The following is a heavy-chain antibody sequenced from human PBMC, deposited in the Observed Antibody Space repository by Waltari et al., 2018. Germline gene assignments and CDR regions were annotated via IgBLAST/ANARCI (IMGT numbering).Heavy chain of an antibody. D-gene: IGHD3-10*01. CDR2: INPNSGGT. V-gene: IGHV1-2*06. J-gene: IGHJ5*02. CDR1: GYTFTGYY. CDR3: ARVYYGSGSLNWFDP. Sequence: QVQLVQSGAEVKKPGASVKVSCTASGYTFTGYYMHWVRQAPGQGLEWMGRINPNSGGTNYAQKFQGRVTMTRDTSISTAYMELSRLRSDDTAVYYCARVYYGSGSLNWFDPWGQGTLVTVSS.